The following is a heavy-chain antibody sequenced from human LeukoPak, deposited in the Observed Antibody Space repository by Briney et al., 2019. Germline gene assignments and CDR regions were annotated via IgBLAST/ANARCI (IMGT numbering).Heavy chain of an antibody. CDR3: ARGAQWLVPEAYYYYMDV. J-gene: IGHJ6*03. D-gene: IGHD6-19*01. Sequence: GGSLRLSCAGSGFTFSRHNMNWFRQAPGKGLERVSSISSRSSYIFYADSVKGRFTISRDNAKNSLYLQMNSRGAEDTAVYYCARGAQWLVPEAYYYYMDVWGKGTTVTVSS. CDR1: GFTFSRHN. V-gene: IGHV3-21*01. CDR2: ISSRSSYI.